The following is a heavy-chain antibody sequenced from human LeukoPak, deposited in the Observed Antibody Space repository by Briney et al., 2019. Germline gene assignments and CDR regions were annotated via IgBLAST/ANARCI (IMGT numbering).Heavy chain of an antibody. V-gene: IGHV4-39*07. CDR3: ARDQVDYSISDYFDY. CDR2: IYYGGST. J-gene: IGHJ4*02. D-gene: IGHD6-6*01. CDR1: GGSISSDY. Sequence: SETLSLTCTISGGSISSDYWGWIRQPPGKGLEWIGNIYYGGSTYYNPSLKSRVTISIDTSKNHFSLNLSSVTAADTAVYYCARDQVDYSISDYFDYWGKGTLVTVSS.